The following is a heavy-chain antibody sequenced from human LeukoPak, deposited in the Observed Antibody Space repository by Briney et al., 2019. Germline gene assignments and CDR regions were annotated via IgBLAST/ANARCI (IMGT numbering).Heavy chain of an antibody. CDR2: IIPIFGTA. V-gene: IGHV1-69*06. Sequence: ASVKVSCKASGGTFSSYAISWVRQAPGQGLEWMGGIIPIFGTANYAQKFQGRVTITADKSTSTAYMELSSLRSEDTAVYYCARVVQRTVTTLYMDVWGKGTTVTVSS. CDR1: GGTFSSYA. CDR3: ARVVQRTVTTLYMDV. D-gene: IGHD4-17*01. J-gene: IGHJ6*03.